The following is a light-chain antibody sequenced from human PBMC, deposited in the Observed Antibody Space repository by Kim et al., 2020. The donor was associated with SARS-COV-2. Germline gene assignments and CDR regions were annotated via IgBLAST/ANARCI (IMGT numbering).Light chain of an antibody. V-gene: IGKV2-24*01. CDR1: QSLVYRDGNTY. CDR3: AQTTQFPIT. Sequence: PASISCRSSQSLVYRDGNTYLTWFHQRPGQPPRLLIYRISNRFSGVPDRFSGSGAGTDFTLKISRVETEDVGIYYCAQTTQFPITYGQGTRLEIK. J-gene: IGKJ5*01. CDR2: RIS.